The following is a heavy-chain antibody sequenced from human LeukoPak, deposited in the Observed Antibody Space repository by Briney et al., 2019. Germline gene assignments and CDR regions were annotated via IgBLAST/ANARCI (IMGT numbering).Heavy chain of an antibody. CDR1: GGTFSSYA. J-gene: IGHJ5*02. Sequence: SVTVSCKASGGTFSSYAISWVRQAPGQGLEWMGRTIPILGIANYAQKFQGRVTITADKSTSTAYMELSSLRSEDTAVYYCALLPGYSSSWYSNWFDPWGQGTLVTVSS. D-gene: IGHD6-13*01. V-gene: IGHV1-69*04. CDR2: TIPILGIA. CDR3: ALLPGYSSSWYSNWFDP.